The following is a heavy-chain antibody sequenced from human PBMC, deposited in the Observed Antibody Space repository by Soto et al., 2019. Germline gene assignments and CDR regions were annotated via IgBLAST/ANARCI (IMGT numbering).Heavy chain of an antibody. D-gene: IGHD2-21*02. CDR1: GGSFTNDA. V-gene: IGHV1-69*01. J-gene: IGHJ4*02. CDR3: AREVVTETTLGYFDF. Sequence: QLHLVQSGAEVKKSGSSVRVSCTASGGSFTNDAISWVRQAPGQGLEWLGRIIPFFGTPDYSQRFQGRLTITADESTGTAYMDLRRLRSDDTAVYYCAREVVTETTLGYFDFWGQGTLVTVS. CDR2: IIPFFGTP.